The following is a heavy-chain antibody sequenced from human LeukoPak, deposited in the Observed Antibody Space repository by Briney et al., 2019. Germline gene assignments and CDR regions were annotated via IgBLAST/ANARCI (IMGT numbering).Heavy chain of an antibody. CDR3: ATSGYSYGDGIDY. CDR1: GGSFSGYY. CDR2: INHSGST. J-gene: IGHJ4*02. Sequence: EILSLTCAVYGGSFSGYYWSWIRQPPGKGLEWIGEINHSGSTNYNPSLKSRVTISVDTSKNQFSLKLSSVTAADTAVYYCATSGYSYGDGIDYWGQGTLVTVSS. D-gene: IGHD5-18*01. V-gene: IGHV4-34*01.